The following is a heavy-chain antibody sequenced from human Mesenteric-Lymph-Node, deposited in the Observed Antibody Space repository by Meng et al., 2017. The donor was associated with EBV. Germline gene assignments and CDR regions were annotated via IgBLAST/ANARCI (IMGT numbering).Heavy chain of an antibody. CDR2: NNPDGSSI. J-gene: IGHJ4*02. CDR3: TRSIDY. CDR1: GFTFKTHW. V-gene: IGHV3-74*02. Sequence: EXQLVEXXXGLVQPGGSLRFSCAASGFTFKTHWMHWVRQAPGKGLVWVSRNNPDGSSIGYADSVKGRFTISRDNAKNTLYLQMNSLRAEDTAVYYCTRSIDYWGQGTLVTVSS.